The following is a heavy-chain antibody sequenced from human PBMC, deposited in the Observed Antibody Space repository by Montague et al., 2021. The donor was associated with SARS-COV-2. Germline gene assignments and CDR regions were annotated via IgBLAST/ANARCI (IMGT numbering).Heavy chain of an antibody. Sequence: SETLSLTCAVYGGSISGHYWSWIRQPPGKGLEWIGEINHSGSTNYNPSLKSRVTISVDTSKNQFSLKLSSVTAADTAVYYCARGRGILWFGELLHNWFDPWGQGTLVTVSS. CDR2: INHSGST. CDR3: ARGRGILWFGELLHNWFDP. CDR1: GGSISGHY. J-gene: IGHJ5*02. D-gene: IGHD3-10*01. V-gene: IGHV4-34*01.